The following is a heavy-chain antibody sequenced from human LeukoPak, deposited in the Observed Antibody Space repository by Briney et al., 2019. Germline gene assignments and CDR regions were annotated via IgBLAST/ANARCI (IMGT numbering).Heavy chain of an antibody. CDR2: IWYDGNSK. Sequence: GGSLRLSCAASGFTFNNYGMHWVRQAPGKGLEWVAVIWYDGNSKYYADSVKGRFTVSRDNSKNTPYLQMNSLRAEDTAVYYCAKDLGEQWASYYFDYWGQGTLVTVSS. CDR3: AKDLGEQWASYYFDY. J-gene: IGHJ4*02. CDR1: GFTFNNYG. D-gene: IGHD6-19*01. V-gene: IGHV3-33*03.